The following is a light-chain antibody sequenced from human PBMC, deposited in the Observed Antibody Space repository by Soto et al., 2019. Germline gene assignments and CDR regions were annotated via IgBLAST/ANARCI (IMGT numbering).Light chain of an antibody. CDR2: LNSDGSH. CDR3: QTWTTGIHV. Sequence: QLVLTQSPSASASLGASVKLTCTLSSGHSSYAIAWHQQQPEKGPRYLMKLNSDGSHSKGDGIPDRFSGSSSGAERYLTISSLQSEDEADYYCQTWTTGIHVFGSGTKLTVL. V-gene: IGLV4-69*02. CDR1: SGHSSYA. J-gene: IGLJ1*01.